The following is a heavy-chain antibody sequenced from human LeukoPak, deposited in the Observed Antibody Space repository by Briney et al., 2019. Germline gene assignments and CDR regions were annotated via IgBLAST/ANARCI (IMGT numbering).Heavy chain of an antibody. J-gene: IGHJ5*02. CDR3: ARERETGTVPGWFDP. CDR1: GYTFTGYY. CDR2: INPNSGGT. Sequence: APVKVSCKASGYTFTGYYMHWVRQAPGQGLEWMGRINPNSGGTNYAQKFQGRVTMTRDTSISTAYMELSRLRSDDTAVYYCARERETGTVPGWFDPWGQGTLVTVSS. D-gene: IGHD1-1*01. V-gene: IGHV1-2*06.